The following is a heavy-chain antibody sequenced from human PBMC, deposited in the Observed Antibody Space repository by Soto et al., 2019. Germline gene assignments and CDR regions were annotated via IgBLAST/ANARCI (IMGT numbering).Heavy chain of an antibody. CDR2: ISAYNGNT. V-gene: IGHV1-18*01. CDR1: GYTFTSYG. Sequence: ASMKVSCKASGYTFTSYGISWARQAPGQGLEWMGWISAYNGNTNYAQKLQGRVTMTTDTSTSTAYMELRSLRSDDTAVYYCARVIAAAGTRHHYYYYGMDVWG. CDR3: ARVIAAAGTRHHYYYYGMDV. D-gene: IGHD6-13*01. J-gene: IGHJ6*02.